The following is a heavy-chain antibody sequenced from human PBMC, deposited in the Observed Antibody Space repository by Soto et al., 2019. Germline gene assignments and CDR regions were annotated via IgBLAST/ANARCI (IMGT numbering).Heavy chain of an antibody. Sequence: QVQLVQSGAEVKKPGASVKVSCKASGYTFTSYAMRWVRQAPGQRLEWMGWINAGNGNTKYSQKFQGRVTITRDTSASTAYMELTSLRSEDTAVYYCARSSGYYYVAYWGQGTLVTVSS. V-gene: IGHV1-3*01. CDR1: GYTFTSYA. J-gene: IGHJ4*02. CDR3: ARSSGYYYVAY. D-gene: IGHD3-22*01. CDR2: INAGNGNT.